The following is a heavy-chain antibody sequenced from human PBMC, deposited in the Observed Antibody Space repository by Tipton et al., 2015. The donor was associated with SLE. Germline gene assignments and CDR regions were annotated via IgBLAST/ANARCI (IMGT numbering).Heavy chain of an antibody. D-gene: IGHD3-22*01. CDR1: GGSISSSSYY. Sequence: TLSLTCTVSGGSISSSSYYWGWIRQPPGKGLQWIGTISYSGSTYYNPSLKSRVTISVDTSKNQFSLKLSSVTAADTAVYYCARGSYDSSGYYLPLDYWGQGTLVTVSS. CDR3: ARGSYDSSGYYLPLDY. V-gene: IGHV4-39*07. CDR2: ISYSGST. J-gene: IGHJ4*02.